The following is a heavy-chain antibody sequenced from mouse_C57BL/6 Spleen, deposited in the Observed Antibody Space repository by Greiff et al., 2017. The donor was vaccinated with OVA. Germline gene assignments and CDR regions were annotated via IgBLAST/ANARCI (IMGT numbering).Heavy chain of an antibody. CDR2: IDPENGDT. CDR3: TLYYYGSSYNWFAY. J-gene: IGHJ3*01. V-gene: IGHV14-4*01. D-gene: IGHD1-1*01. CDR1: GFNIKDDY. Sequence: VQLQQSGAELVRPGASVKLSCTASGFNIKDDYMHWVKQRPEQGLEWIGWIDPENGDTEYASKFQGKATITADTSSNTAYLQLSSLTSEDTAVYYGTLYYYGSSYNWFAYWGQGTLVTVSA.